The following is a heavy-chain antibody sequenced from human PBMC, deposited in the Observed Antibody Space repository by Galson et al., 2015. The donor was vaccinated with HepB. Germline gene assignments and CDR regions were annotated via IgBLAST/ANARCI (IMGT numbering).Heavy chain of an antibody. D-gene: IGHD3-10*01. J-gene: IGHJ4*02. CDR2: IIPFFGTA. CDR1: GGTFSSYA. Sequence: SVKVSCKASGGTFSSYAISWVRQAPGQGLEWMGRIIPFFGTANYAQKFQGRVTITADESTSTAYMELSSLRSEDTAVYYCAREGVHGSIPRYFDYWGQGTLVTVSS. CDR3: AREGVHGSIPRYFDY. V-gene: IGHV1-69*13.